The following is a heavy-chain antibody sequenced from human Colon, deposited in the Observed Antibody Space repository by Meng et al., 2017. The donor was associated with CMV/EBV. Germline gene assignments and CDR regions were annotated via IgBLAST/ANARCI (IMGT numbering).Heavy chain of an antibody. CDR3: GTFGGDFDY. V-gene: IGHV1-2*02. Sequence: QLHLMQSGAGMRGPGASVKFSCKASGYTFTGYLIHWVRQAPGQGLEWMGWINPYSGDTIYAQKFEVGVTMTRDASITTAYLELSSLKSDDTAVYYCGTFGGDFDYWGQGTLVTVSS. J-gene: IGHJ4*02. D-gene: IGHD3-3*01. CDR1: GYTFTGYL. CDR2: INPYSGDT.